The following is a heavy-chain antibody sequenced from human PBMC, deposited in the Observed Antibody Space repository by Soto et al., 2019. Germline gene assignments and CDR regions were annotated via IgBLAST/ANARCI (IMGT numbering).Heavy chain of an antibody. J-gene: IGHJ4*02. CDR1: SGSITINTW. CDR3: IRNLES. CDR2: ISHGGIT. V-gene: IGHV4-4*02. Sequence: QVQLQESGPGLVEPSGTLSLSCSVSSGSITINTWWHWVRQPPGKGLEWIGEISHGGITNYNPYLKSRVSISVDKSKNQFSLRLNSVTAADTAIYYCIRNLESWGQGTLVSVPS.